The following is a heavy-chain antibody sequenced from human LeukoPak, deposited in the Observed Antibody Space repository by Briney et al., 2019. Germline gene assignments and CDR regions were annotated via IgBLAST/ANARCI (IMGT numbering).Heavy chain of an antibody. D-gene: IGHD4-17*01. CDR3: ARGGRTVTTSCDY. Sequence: GGSLRVSSAAPGFTFCSPWLNWGRQAPGKGLEWVAYINQDGSETYNVDSVKGRFTISRDNTKNSLYLQMNSLRAEDTAKYYCARGGRTVTTSCDYWGQATLVTVSS. CDR2: INQDGSET. J-gene: IGHJ4*02. V-gene: IGHV3-7*05. CDR1: GFTFCSPW.